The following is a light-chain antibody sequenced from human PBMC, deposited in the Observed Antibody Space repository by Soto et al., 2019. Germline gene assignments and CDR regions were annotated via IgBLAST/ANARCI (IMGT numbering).Light chain of an antibody. CDR2: DGS. CDR3: QQSYTSPLT. CDR1: QSISSW. J-gene: IGKJ4*01. V-gene: IGKV1-5*01. Sequence: DIQMTQSPSTLSASVGDRVTITCRASQSISSWLAWYQQKPGKAPKLLIYDGSSLESGVPSRFSGSGSGTEFTLTTSSLQPDDFATYYCQQSYTSPLTFGGGTTVEI.